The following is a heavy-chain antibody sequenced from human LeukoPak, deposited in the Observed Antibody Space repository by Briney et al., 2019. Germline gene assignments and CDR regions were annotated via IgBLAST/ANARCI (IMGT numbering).Heavy chain of an antibody. CDR1: GFTVSSNS. V-gene: IGHV3-23*01. Sequence: GGSLRLSCTVSGFTVSSNSMSWVRQAPGKGLEWVSAISGSGGSTYYADSVKGRFTISRDNSKNTLYLQMNSLRADDTAVYYCAKVGDYYDSSADYYYYMDVWGKGTTVTVSS. J-gene: IGHJ6*03. D-gene: IGHD3-22*01. CDR2: ISGSGGST. CDR3: AKVGDYYDSSADYYYYMDV.